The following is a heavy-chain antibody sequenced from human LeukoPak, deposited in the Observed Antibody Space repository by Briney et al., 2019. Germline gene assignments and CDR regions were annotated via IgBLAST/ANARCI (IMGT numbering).Heavy chain of an antibody. V-gene: IGHV4-30-4*01. CDR2: IYYSGST. Sequence: SETLSLTCTVSGGSISSGDYYLSWIREPPGKGLEWIVYIYYSGSTYYNPSLKSRVTISVDTSKNQFSLKLSSVTAADTAVYYCARVRGLVMWFDPWGQGTLVTVSS. J-gene: IGHJ5*02. D-gene: IGHD3-3*01. CDR3: ARVRGLVMWFDP. CDR1: GGSISSGDYY.